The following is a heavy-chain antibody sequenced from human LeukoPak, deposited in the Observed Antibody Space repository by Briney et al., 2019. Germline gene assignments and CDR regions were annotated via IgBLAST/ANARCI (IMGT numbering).Heavy chain of an antibody. Sequence: GGSLRLSCAASGFTFSSYSMNWVRQAPGKELEWVSYISSSSSTIYYADSVKGRFTISRDNAKNSLYLQMNSLRAEDTALYYCARGTFGEVTYYYYYMDVWGKGTTVTVSS. V-gene: IGHV3-48*01. CDR2: ISSSSSTI. CDR1: GFTFSSYS. D-gene: IGHD3-3*01. CDR3: ARGTFGEVTYYYYYMDV. J-gene: IGHJ6*03.